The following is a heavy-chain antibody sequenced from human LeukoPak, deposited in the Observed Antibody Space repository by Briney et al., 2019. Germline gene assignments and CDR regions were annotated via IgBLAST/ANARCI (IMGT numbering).Heavy chain of an antibody. Sequence: GGTLRLSCAASGFTFSSYGMSWVRQAPGKGLAWVSVISGNGGSTYYADSVKGRFTISRDNSKNTLYLQMNSLRDEDTAVYYCAQGGELSGTTSLVRWGQGTLVTVSS. CDR3: AQGGELSGTTSLVR. CDR1: GFTFSSYG. V-gene: IGHV3-23*01. D-gene: IGHD1-1*01. CDR2: ISGNGGST. J-gene: IGHJ4*02.